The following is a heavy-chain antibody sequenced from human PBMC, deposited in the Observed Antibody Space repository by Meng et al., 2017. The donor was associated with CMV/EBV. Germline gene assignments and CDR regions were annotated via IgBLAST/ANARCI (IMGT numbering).Heavy chain of an antibody. CDR3: ARDPTYYDFWSDRYPSYYYGMDV. V-gene: IGHV3-21*01. CDR2: ISSSSSYI. J-gene: IGHJ6*02. Sequence: GESLKISCAASGFTFSSYSMNWVRQAPGKGLEWVSSISSSSSYIYYADSVKGRFTISRDNAKNSLYLQMNSLRAEDTAVYYCARDPTYYDFWSDRYPSYYYGMDVWGQGTTVTVSS. CDR1: GFTFSSYS. D-gene: IGHD3-3*01.